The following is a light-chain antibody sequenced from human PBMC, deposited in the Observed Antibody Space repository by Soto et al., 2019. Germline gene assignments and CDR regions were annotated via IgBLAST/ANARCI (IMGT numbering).Light chain of an antibody. V-gene: IGKV1-39*01. CDR3: QQSYTTPWT. J-gene: IGKJ1*01. CDR1: QSISNY. CDR2: AAS. Sequence: DLQMTQSPSSLSASVGDRVSITCRASQSISNYLSWYQHKPGKAPELLMYAASTLQSGVPSRFSGSGSGTDFTLTISSLQPEDFATYYCQQSYTTPWTFGQGTKVEVK.